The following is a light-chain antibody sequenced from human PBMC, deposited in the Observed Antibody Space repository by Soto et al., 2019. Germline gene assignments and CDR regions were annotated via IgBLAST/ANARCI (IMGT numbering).Light chain of an antibody. CDR3: SSYNTISTLV. V-gene: IGLV2-14*01. Sequence: QSALTQPASVSGSPGQSITISCTGTSSDVGPYNYVSWYQHHPGKAPKLLIYEVTKRPSGVSNRFSGSKSGNTASLTISGLQAEDEADYYCSSYNTISTLVFGGGTKLTVL. J-gene: IGLJ3*02. CDR1: SSDVGPYNY. CDR2: EVT.